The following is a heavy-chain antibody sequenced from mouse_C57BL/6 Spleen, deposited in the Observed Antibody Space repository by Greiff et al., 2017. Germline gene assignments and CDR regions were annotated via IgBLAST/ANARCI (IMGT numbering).Heavy chain of an antibody. CDR1: GYSITSGYY. D-gene: IGHD2-4*01. Sequence: EVKLEESGPGLVKPSQSLSLTCSVTGYSITSGYYWNWIRQFPGNKLEWMGYISYDGSNNYNPSLKNRISITRDTSKNQFFLKLNSVTTEDTATYYCAIDYDGYYFDYWGQGTTLTVSS. J-gene: IGHJ2*01. CDR2: ISYDGSN. V-gene: IGHV3-6*01. CDR3: AIDYDGYYFDY.